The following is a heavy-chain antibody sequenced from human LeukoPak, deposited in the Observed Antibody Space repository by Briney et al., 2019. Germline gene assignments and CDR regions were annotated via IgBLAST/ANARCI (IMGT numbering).Heavy chain of an antibody. CDR2: IIPIFGTA. CDR3: ARERSYGAFDI. Sequence: ASVKVSCKDSGYTFTSYGISWVRQAPGQGLEWMGGIIPIFGTANYAQKFQGRVTITADESTSTAYMELSSLRSEDTAVYYCARERSYGAFDIWGQGTMVTVSS. V-gene: IGHV1-69*13. D-gene: IGHD1-26*01. CDR1: GYTFTSYG. J-gene: IGHJ3*02.